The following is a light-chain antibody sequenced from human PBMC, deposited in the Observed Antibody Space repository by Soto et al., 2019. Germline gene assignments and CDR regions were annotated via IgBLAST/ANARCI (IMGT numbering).Light chain of an antibody. CDR2: GAS. J-gene: IGKJ2*01. CDR1: QTVSSSY. Sequence: EIVLTQSPGTLSLSPGERATLSCRASQTVSSSYLTWYQQKPGQAPRLLIYGASGRATGIPDRFSGSGSGTDFTLTISRLEPEDFAVYYCQQDGSSSYTFGQGPKLEIK. V-gene: IGKV3-20*01. CDR3: QQDGSSSYT.